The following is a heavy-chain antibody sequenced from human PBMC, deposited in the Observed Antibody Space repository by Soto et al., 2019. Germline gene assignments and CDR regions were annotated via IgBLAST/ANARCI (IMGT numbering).Heavy chain of an antibody. Sequence: GASVKVSCKASGYTFTSYGISWVRQAPGQGLEWMGWISAYNGNTNYAQKLQGRVTMTTDTSTSTAYMELRSLRSDDTAVYYCARAAPKLSSSSGVDVWGRGTTVTVSS. CDR2: ISAYNGNT. D-gene: IGHD6-6*01. CDR3: ARAAPKLSSSSGVDV. CDR1: GYTFTSYG. J-gene: IGHJ6*02. V-gene: IGHV1-18*04.